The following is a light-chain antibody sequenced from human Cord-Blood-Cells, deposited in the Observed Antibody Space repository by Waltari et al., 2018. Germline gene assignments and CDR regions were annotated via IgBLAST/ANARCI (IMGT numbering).Light chain of an antibody. CDR3: AAWDDSLSVWV. Sequence: QSVLTQPPSASGTPGQRVTTSCSGSSSNIGSNYVYWYQQPPGTAPKLLIYRNNQRPSGVPDRFSGSKSGTSASLAISGLRSEDEADYYCAAWDDSLSVWVFGGGTKLTVL. CDR2: RNN. CDR1: SSNIGSNY. J-gene: IGLJ3*02. V-gene: IGLV1-47*01.